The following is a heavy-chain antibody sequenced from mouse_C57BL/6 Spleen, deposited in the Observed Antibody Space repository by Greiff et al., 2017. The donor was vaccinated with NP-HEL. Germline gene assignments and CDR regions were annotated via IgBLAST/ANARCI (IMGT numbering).Heavy chain of an antibody. CDR3: ARRAYYDYDGPIWYFDV. J-gene: IGHJ1*03. CDR1: GYTFTSYW. Sequence: VQLQQPGAELVRPGTSVKLSCKASGYTFTSYWMHWVKQRPGQGLEWIGVIDPSDSYTNYNQKFKGKATLTVDTSSSTAYMQLSSLTSEDSAVYYCARRAYYDYDGPIWYFDVWGTGTTVTVSS. CDR2: IDPSDSYT. D-gene: IGHD2-4*01. V-gene: IGHV1-59*01.